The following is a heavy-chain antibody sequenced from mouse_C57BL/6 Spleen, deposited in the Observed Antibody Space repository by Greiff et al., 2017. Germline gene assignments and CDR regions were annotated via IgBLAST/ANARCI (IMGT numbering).Heavy chain of an antibody. D-gene: IGHD2-4*01. CDR3: ARTVCYDYGAWFAY. J-gene: IGHJ3*01. V-gene: IGHV1-18*01. CDR1: GYTFTDYN. CDR2: INPNNGGT. Sequence: EVKLQQSGPELVKPGASVKIPCKASGYTFTDYNMDWVKQSHGKSLEWIGDINPNNGGTIYNQKFKGKATLTVDKSSSTAYMELRSLTSEDTAVXYCARTVCYDYGAWFAYWGQGTLVTVSA.